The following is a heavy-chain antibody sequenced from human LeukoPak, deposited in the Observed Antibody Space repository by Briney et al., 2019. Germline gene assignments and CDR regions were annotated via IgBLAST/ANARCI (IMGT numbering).Heavy chain of an antibody. V-gene: IGHV3-23*01. D-gene: IGHD6-19*01. Sequence: GGSLRLSCAASGFTFSSYGMSWVRQAPGKGLEGVSAISGRGGSTYYADSVKGRFTISRDNSKNTLYLQMNSLRAEDTAVYYCAKEVYSSGWYYFDYWGQGTLVTVSS. CDR2: ISGRGGST. J-gene: IGHJ4*02. CDR1: GFTFSSYG. CDR3: AKEVYSSGWYYFDY.